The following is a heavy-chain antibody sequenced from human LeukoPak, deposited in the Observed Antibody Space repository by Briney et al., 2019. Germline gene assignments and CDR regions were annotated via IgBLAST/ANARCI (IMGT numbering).Heavy chain of an antibody. Sequence: GGSLRLSCAASGFTFSSYEMNWVRQAPGKGPEWVSYISSSGSTIYYADSVKGRFTISRDNAKNSLYLQMNSLRAEDTAVYYCASAYCGGDCYPHYYCGMDVWGKGTTVTVSS. CDR3: ASAYCGGDCYPHYYCGMDV. V-gene: IGHV3-48*03. CDR1: GFTFSSYE. J-gene: IGHJ6*04. CDR2: ISSSGSTI. D-gene: IGHD2-21*02.